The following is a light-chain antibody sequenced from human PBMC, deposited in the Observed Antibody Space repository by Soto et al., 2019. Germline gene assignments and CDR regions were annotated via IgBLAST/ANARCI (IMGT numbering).Light chain of an antibody. Sequence: DIHMTHSRSSLSSSVVYIGTITCLASQSIGRFLNWHQQKPGKAPNVLINVASTLRSGVPSRFSGSGSGTDFTLTISSLQPEDFATYYCQQSYSTPLTFGGGTKVDIK. CDR3: QQSYSTPLT. V-gene: IGKV1-39*01. CDR2: VAS. CDR1: QSIGRF. J-gene: IGKJ4*01.